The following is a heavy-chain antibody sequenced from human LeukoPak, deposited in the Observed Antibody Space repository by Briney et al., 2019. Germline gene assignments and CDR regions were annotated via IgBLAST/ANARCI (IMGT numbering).Heavy chain of an antibody. CDR3: ARDRKSSMVRGVISAFDI. V-gene: IGHV1-18*01. J-gene: IGHJ3*02. CDR1: GYTFTSYG. Sequence: ASVKVSCKASGYTFTSYGISWVRQAPGQGLEWMGWISAYNGNTNYAQKLQGRVTMTTDTSTSTAYMELRSLRSDDTAVYYCARDRKSSMVRGVISAFDIWGQGTMVTVSS. CDR2: ISAYNGNT. D-gene: IGHD3-10*01.